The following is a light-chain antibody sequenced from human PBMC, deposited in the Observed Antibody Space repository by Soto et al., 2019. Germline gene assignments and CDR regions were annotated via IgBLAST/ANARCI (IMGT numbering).Light chain of an antibody. CDR1: NSDVGAYNY. CDR3: ISYAGSNIWV. Sequence: QSALTQPPSASGSPGQSVTISCTGTNSDVGAYNYVSWYQQYPGKAPKLMIYEVNKRPSGVPDRFSGSKSGKTASLTVSGLQPEDEADYHCISYAGSNIWVFGGGTKVTVL. CDR2: EVN. J-gene: IGLJ3*02. V-gene: IGLV2-8*01.